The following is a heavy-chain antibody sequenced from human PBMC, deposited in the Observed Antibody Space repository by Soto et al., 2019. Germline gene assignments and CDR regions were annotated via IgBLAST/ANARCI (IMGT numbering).Heavy chain of an antibody. D-gene: IGHD2-2*01. J-gene: IGHJ6*02. CDR1: GFTFSSYS. Sequence: EVQLVESGGGLVQPGGSLRLSCAASGFTFSSYSMNWVRQAPGKGLEWVSYISSSSSTIYYADSVKGRFTISRDNAKNSLYLQMNNLRAEDTAVYYCARDYVGAYCSSTSCYSDYYYGMDVWGQGTTVTVSS. CDR2: ISSSSSTI. CDR3: ARDYVGAYCSSTSCYSDYYYGMDV. V-gene: IGHV3-48*01.